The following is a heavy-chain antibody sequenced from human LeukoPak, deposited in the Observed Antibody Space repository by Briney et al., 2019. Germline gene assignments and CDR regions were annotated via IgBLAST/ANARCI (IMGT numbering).Heavy chain of an antibody. CDR2: ISAYNGNT. Sequence: ASVKVSCKASGYTFTSCGISWVRQAPGQGLAWMGWISAYNGNTNFAQKLHGRVTMTTDNSTSTAYMELRSLRCDDTAVYYCARDQRHYDCWSGYYTVVGISNYYYYGMDVWGQGTTVTVSS. D-gene: IGHD3-3*01. J-gene: IGHJ6*02. CDR1: GYTFTSCG. V-gene: IGHV1-18*01. CDR3: ARDQRHYDCWSGYYTVVGISNYYYYGMDV.